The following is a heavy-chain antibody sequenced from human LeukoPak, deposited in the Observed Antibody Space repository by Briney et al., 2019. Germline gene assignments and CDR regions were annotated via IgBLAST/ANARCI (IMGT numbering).Heavy chain of an antibody. CDR1: CGSFSGYY. D-gene: IGHD5-18*01. CDR3: ASLVGYPYYGMDV. J-gene: IGHJ6*02. CDR2: INHRGST. V-gene: IGHV4-34*01. Sequence: SETLSLTCAVDCGSFSGYYWSWIRQPPGKWRECSGEINHRGSTNYNPSLKTRVTISVDTSKNQFTLKLSSVTAADTAVYYCASLVGYPYYGMDVWGQGTTVTVSS.